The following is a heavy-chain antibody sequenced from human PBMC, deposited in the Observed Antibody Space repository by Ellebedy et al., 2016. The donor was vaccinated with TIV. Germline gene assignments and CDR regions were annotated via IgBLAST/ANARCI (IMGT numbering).Heavy chain of an antibody. J-gene: IGHJ4*02. D-gene: IGHD2-15*01. V-gene: IGHV3-23*01. CDR1: GFTFSSHG. Sequence: PGGSLRLSCAASGFTFSSHGMAWVRQAPGKGLEWLSGITGGGDTTYYADSVKGRFTISRDNSKNMLYLQMNSLRAEDTALYYCAKYSETRSPGDYWGQGTLVTVSS. CDR2: ITGGGDTT. CDR3: AKYSETRSPGDY.